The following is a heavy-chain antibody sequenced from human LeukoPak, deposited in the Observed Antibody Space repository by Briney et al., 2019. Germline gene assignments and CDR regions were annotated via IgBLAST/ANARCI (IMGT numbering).Heavy chain of an antibody. D-gene: IGHD5-12*01. V-gene: IGHV3-9*01. CDR3: AKDGQYGGYVDKAYFDF. CDR2: INWNSGSI. J-gene: IGHJ4*02. Sequence: GGSLRLSCAASGFTFDDYAMHWVRQVSGKGLEWVSGINWNSGSIAYADSVRGRFTISRDNAKNSLYLQMNSLRAEDTALYYCAKDGQYGGYVDKAYFDFWGQGTLVTVSS. CDR1: GFTFDDYA.